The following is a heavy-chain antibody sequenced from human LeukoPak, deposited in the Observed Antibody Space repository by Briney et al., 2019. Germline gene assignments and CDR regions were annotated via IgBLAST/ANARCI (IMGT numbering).Heavy chain of an antibody. CDR2: ISGSGGST. D-gene: IGHD3-9*01. CDR1: GFTFSSYG. V-gene: IGHV3-23*01. J-gene: IGHJ3*02. CDR3: ARHTYDSLTGSEDAFDI. Sequence: GGSLRLSCAASGFTFSSYGMSWVRQAPGKGLEWVSAISGSGGSTYYADSVKGRFTISRDNSKNTLYLQMNSLRAEDTAVYYCARHTYDSLTGSEDAFDIWGQGTMVTISS.